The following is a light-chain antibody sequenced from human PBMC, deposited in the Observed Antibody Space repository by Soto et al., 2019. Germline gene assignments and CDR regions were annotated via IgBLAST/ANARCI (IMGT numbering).Light chain of an antibody. CDR3: QHYKTYYRT. Sequence: DIQMTQSPSTLSASVGDRVTMTCRASQSVNIWLAWYQQKPGKAPKLLIYKASSLESGVPSRFSGSGSGTEFTLTISSLQPDDFATYYCQHYKTYYRTFGQGTKVEIK. J-gene: IGKJ1*01. V-gene: IGKV1-5*03. CDR1: QSVNIW. CDR2: KAS.